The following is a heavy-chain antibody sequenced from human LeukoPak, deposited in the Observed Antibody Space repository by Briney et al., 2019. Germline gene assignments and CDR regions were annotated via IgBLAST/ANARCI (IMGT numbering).Heavy chain of an antibody. CDR2: TYSGGST. D-gene: IGHD4-17*01. CDR1: GFTVSSNY. J-gene: IGHJ6*02. V-gene: IGHV3-66*02. CDR3: ARDNDYGDYYYGMDV. Sequence: GGSLRLSCAAAGFTVSSNYMSWVRQAPGKGLEWVSVTYSGGSTYYADSVKGRFTISRDNSKNTLYLQMNSLRAEDTAVYYCARDNDYGDYYYGMDVWGQGTTVTVSS.